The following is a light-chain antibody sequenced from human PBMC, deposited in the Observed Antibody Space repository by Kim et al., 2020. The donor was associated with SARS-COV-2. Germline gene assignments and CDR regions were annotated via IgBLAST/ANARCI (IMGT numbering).Light chain of an antibody. CDR2: WAS. CDR3: QQYYTTPVT. V-gene: IGKV4-1*01. CDR1: QSVLYSPNNKSY. J-gene: IGKJ5*01. Sequence: DIVMTQSPDSLAVSLGERATINCRSSQSVLYSPNNKSYLAWYHQKPGQPPKLLIYWASTRDSGVSDRFSGSGSGTDFTLTISNLQAEDVAVYYCQQYYTTPVTFGQGTRLEIK.